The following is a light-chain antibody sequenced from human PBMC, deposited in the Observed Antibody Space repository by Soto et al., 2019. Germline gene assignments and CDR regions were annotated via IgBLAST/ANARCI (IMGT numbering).Light chain of an antibody. J-gene: IGLJ3*02. Sequence: QSALTQPASVSGSPGQSIAISCIGTSSDIGYDDYVSWYHQHPGKAPKLILYDVSNRPSGVSSRFSGSKSGNTASLTISGLQTEDEADYYCSSYSTSGTLWVFGGGTKLTVL. V-gene: IGLV2-14*03. CDR1: SSDIGYDDY. CDR3: SSYSTSGTLWV. CDR2: DVS.